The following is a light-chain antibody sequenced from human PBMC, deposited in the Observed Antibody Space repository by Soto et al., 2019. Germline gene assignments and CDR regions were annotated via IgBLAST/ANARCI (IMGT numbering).Light chain of an antibody. Sequence: EIVLTQSPGTLSLSPGERATLSCRASQSVSSGYLGWYQQKPGQAPRLLIYGASNRAAGTPDRFSGSGSGTDFTFTISRLEPGDFAVYFCQQYGESPFTFGPGTNVDIK. V-gene: IGKV3-20*01. CDR2: GAS. J-gene: IGKJ3*01. CDR1: QSVSSGY. CDR3: QQYGESPFT.